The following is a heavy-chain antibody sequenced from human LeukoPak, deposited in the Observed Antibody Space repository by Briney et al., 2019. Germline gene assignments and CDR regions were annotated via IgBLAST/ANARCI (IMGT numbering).Heavy chain of an antibody. J-gene: IGHJ4*02. CDR1: GGSISSYY. D-gene: IGHD3-22*01. CDR3: ERDVSPDSSGIFDY. Sequence: SETLSLICTVSGGSISSYYWSWIRQPPGKGLEWIGYIYYSGSTNYNPSLKSRVTISVDTSKNQFPLKVSSVTAADTAVYYCERDVSPDSSGIFDYWGQGTLVTVSS. V-gene: IGHV4-59*01. CDR2: IYYSGST.